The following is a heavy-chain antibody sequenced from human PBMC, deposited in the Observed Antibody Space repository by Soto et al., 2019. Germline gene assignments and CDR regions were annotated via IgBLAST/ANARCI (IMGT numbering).Heavy chain of an antibody. D-gene: IGHD2-15*01. CDR3: AKGDNLGPKTGYSFDP. J-gene: IGHJ5*02. V-gene: IGHV6-1*01. CDR2: TYFSSKWYN. CDR1: GDSVSSNTAS. Sequence: SQTLSLTCAISGDSVSSNTASLNWIRQSPSRGLEWLGRTYFSSKWYNDYAVSVKSRIIINPDTSTHQLSLQLNSVTPEDTAVYFCAKGDNLGPKTGYSFDPWGQGIMVAVSS.